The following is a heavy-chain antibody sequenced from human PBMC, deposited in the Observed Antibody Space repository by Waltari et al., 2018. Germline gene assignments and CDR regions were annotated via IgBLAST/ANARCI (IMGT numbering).Heavy chain of an antibody. Sequence: QLQLQESGPGLVKPSETLSLTCTVSGGSISSSSYYWGWIRQPPGKGLGGIGSIYYSGSTYYNPSLKSRLTISVDTSKNHFSLKLSSVTAADTAVYYCAKHDYGDYNFAYWGQGTLVTVSS. J-gene: IGHJ4*02. CDR2: IYYSGST. CDR1: GGSISSSSYY. D-gene: IGHD4-17*01. V-gene: IGHV4-39*01. CDR3: AKHDYGDYNFAY.